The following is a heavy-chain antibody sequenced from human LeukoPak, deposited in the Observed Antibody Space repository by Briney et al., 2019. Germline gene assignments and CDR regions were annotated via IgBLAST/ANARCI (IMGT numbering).Heavy chain of an antibody. Sequence: SQTLSLTCTVSGGSISSGDYYWSWIRQPPGKGLEWIGRIYTSGSTNYNPSLKSRVTISVDTSNNQFSLKLNSVTAADTAVYYCAREPLTGDYYDYWGQGTLVTVSS. D-gene: IGHD7-27*01. CDR1: GGSISSGDYY. J-gene: IGHJ4*02. CDR3: AREPLTGDYYDY. CDR2: IYTSGST. V-gene: IGHV4-61*02.